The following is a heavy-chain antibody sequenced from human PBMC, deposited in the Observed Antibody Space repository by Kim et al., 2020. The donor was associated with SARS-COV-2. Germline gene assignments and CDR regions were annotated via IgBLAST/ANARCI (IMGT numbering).Heavy chain of an antibody. CDR2: ISSSSSYI. Sequence: GGSLRLSCAPSGFTFSSYSMNWVRQAPGKGLEWISSISSSSSYIYYADSVKGRFTISRDNARASLYLQMNSLRAEDTAVYYCARVLTSGWSYFDYWGQVT. V-gene: IGHV3-21*04. J-gene: IGHJ4*02. D-gene: IGHD6-19*01. CDR3: ARVLTSGWSYFDY. CDR1: GFTFSSYS.